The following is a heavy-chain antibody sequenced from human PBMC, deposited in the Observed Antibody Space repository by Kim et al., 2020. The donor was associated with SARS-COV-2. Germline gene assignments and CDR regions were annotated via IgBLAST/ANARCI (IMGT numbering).Heavy chain of an antibody. CDR3: AKGGDYAWDYYYGMDV. CDR2: RSYDGSNK. CDR1: GFTFSSYG. V-gene: IGHV3-30*18. J-gene: IGHJ6*02. D-gene: IGHD4-17*01. Sequence: GGSLRLSCAASGFTFSSYGMHWVRQAPGKGLEWVAVRSYDGSNKYYADSVKGRFTISRDNSKNTLYLQMNSLRAEDTAVYYCAKGGDYAWDYYYGMDVWGQGTTVTVSS.